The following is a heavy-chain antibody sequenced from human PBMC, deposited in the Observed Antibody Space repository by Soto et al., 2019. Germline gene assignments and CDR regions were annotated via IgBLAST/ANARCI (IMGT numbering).Heavy chain of an antibody. CDR1: GGSISSYY. V-gene: IGHV4-59*01. CDR2: IYYSGST. J-gene: IGHJ4*02. Sequence: SETLSLTCTVSGGSISSYYWSWIRQPPGKGLEWIGYIYYSGSTNYNPSLKSRVTISVDTSKNQFSLKLSSVTAADTAVYYCAISYCSGGSCYDSFDYWGQGTLVTVSS. D-gene: IGHD2-15*01. CDR3: AISYCSGGSCYDSFDY.